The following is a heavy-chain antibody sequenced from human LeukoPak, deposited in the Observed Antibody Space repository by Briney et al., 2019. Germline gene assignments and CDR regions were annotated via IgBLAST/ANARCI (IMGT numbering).Heavy chain of an antibody. CDR3: ARSGSWYDY. Sequence: GGSLRLSCAASEFTFSSYAMHWVRQAPGKGLEWVAVISYDGSNKNYADSVKGRFTISRDNAKNTLYLQMNSLRAEDTAVYYCARSGSWYDYWGQGTLVTVSS. CDR2: ISYDGSNK. CDR1: EFTFSSYA. J-gene: IGHJ4*02. V-gene: IGHV3-30-3*01. D-gene: IGHD6-19*01.